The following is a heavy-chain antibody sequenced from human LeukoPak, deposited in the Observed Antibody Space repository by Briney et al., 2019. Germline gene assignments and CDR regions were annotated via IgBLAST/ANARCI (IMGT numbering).Heavy chain of an antibody. CDR1: GGTFSSYA. D-gene: IGHD6-13*01. J-gene: IGHJ5*02. CDR3: AGDCSAAALNWFDP. CDR2: IIPIFGTA. V-gene: IGHV1-69*06. Sequence: ASVKVSCKASGGTFSSYAISWVRQAPGQGLEWMGGIIPIFGTANYAQKFQGRVTITADKSTSTAYMELSSLRSDDTAVYYCAGDCSAAALNWFDPWGQGTLVTVSS.